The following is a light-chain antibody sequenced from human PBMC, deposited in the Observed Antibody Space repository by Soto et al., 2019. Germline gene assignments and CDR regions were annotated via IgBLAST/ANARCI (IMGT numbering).Light chain of an antibody. CDR1: QSISTW. V-gene: IGKV1-5*01. Sequence: DIEMTQSPSTLSASAGDRVTITCRASQSISTWLAWYQQKAGKAPKXLIYDASSLESGVPSRFSVIASGTELTITLSSLQPDDAETYDGQHYDFYSRTFGQGTKVDIK. CDR3: QHYDFYSRT. CDR2: DAS. J-gene: IGKJ1*01.